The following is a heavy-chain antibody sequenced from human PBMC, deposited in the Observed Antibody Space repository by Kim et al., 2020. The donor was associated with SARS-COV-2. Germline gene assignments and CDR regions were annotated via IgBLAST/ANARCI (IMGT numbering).Heavy chain of an antibody. J-gene: IGHJ4*02. CDR3: MKGGWGRIWDD. CDR2: IYGSDGTT. V-gene: IGHV3-23*01. CDR1: GFTFTGYA. Sequence: GGSLRLSCTTSGFTFTGYAMSWVRQAPGKGLEWVSSIYGSDGTTYYVDSVKGRFTISRDNSKNTLYLQMNSLRADDTAVYYCMKGGWGRIWDDWCQGTRV. D-gene: IGHD2-21*02.